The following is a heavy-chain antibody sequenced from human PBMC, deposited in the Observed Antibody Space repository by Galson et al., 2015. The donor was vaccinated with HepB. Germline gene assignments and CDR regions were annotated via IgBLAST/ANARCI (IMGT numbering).Heavy chain of an antibody. Sequence: SVKVSCKASGGTFSSYAIGWVRQAPGQGLEWMGGIIPIFGTANYAQKFQGRVTITADESTSTAYMELSSLRSEDTAVYYCARDLGQTDVVVPAAREGGAFDIWGQGTMVTVSS. V-gene: IGHV1-69*13. CDR2: IIPIFGTA. CDR3: ARDLGQTDVVVPAAREGGAFDI. J-gene: IGHJ3*02. CDR1: GGTFSSYA. D-gene: IGHD2-2*01.